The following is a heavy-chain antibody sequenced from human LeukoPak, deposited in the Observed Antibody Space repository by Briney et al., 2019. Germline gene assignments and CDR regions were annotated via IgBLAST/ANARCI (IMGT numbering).Heavy chain of an antibody. Sequence: PSETLSLTCTVSGGSISSYYWSWIRQPPGKGLEWIGYIYYSGSTNYNPSLKSRVTISVDTSKNQFSLKLCSVTAADTAVYYCARGDRYCSGGSCRYYFDYWGQGTLVTVSS. J-gene: IGHJ4*02. CDR3: ARGDRYCSGGSCRYYFDY. CDR1: GGSISSYY. V-gene: IGHV4-59*01. CDR2: IYYSGST. D-gene: IGHD2-15*01.